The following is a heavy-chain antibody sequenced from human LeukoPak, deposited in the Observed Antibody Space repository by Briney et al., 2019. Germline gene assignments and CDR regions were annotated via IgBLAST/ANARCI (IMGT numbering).Heavy chain of an antibody. CDR3: ARGLSFDP. D-gene: IGHD3-10*01. CDR2: INHSGST. CDR1: GVSLSGYF. Sequence: PSKTLSLTCSVYGVSLSGYFWSWIRQPPGKGLEWIGEINHSGSTNYNPSLKSRVTISVETSKNQFSLKLSSVTATDTAVYYCARGLSFDPWGQGTLVTVSS. V-gene: IGHV4-34*01. J-gene: IGHJ5*02.